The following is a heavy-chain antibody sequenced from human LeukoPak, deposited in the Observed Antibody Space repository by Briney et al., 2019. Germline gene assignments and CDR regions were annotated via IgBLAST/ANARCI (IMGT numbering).Heavy chain of an antibody. D-gene: IGHD3-10*01. CDR3: AKSAGSGSHYKPEEFDY. CDR2: ISGSGGST. V-gene: IGHV3-23*01. CDR1: GFTFSSYA. J-gene: IGHJ4*02. Sequence: GGSLRLSCAASGFTFSSYAMSWVRQAPGKGLEWVSAISGSGGSTYYADSVKGRCTISRDNSKNTLYLQMNSLRAEDTAVYYCAKSAGSGSHYKPEEFDYWGQGTLVIVSS.